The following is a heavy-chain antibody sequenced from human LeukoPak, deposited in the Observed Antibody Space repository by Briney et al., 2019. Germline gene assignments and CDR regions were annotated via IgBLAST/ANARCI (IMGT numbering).Heavy chain of an antibody. Sequence: GGSLRLSCAASGFTFSSYSMNWVRQAPGKGLEWVSSISSSSGYMYSADSVKGRFTISRDNAKNSLYLQMNSLRAEDTAVYCCTRDMGSGSYLYYFDYWGQGTLVTVSS. V-gene: IGHV3-21*01. D-gene: IGHD1-26*01. J-gene: IGHJ4*02. CDR2: ISSSSGYM. CDR3: TRDMGSGSYLYYFDY. CDR1: GFTFSSYS.